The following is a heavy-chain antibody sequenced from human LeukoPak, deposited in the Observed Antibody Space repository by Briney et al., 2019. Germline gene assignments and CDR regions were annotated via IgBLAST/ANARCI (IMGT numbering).Heavy chain of an antibody. J-gene: IGHJ5*02. CDR3: VKIAPDLP. CDR1: GFIFSDFY. Sequence: GGSLRLSCAASGFIFSDFYMSWVRQAAGKGLEYIAYISPSSHDIIYADSVKGRFTISRDNSKNSLYLQMNSLRADDTAVYYCVKIAPDLPWGQGTLVTVS. V-gene: IGHV3-11*03. CDR2: ISPSSHDI. D-gene: IGHD2-21*01.